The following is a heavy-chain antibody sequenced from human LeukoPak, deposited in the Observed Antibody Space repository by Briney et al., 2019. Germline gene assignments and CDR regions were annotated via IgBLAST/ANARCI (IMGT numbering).Heavy chain of an antibody. Sequence: GASVKVSCKASAYTLTSFDINWVRQATGQGLEWMGWMNPNNDTTAYAQKLQGRVTMPRNASISTAYMDLSSRRSEDSAVHYCARDLPRYYYYYGMDVWGQGTTVTVSS. CDR1: AYTLTSFD. J-gene: IGHJ6*02. V-gene: IGHV1-8*01. CDR3: ARDLPRYYYYYGMDV. CDR2: MNPNNDTT.